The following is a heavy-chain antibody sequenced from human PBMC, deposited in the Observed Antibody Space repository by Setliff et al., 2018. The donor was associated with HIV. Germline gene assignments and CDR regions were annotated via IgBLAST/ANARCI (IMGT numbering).Heavy chain of an antibody. D-gene: IGHD3-3*01. J-gene: IGHJ3*01. CDR2: IKEDGSAT. CDR3: AREGVHHNFWSGYTYYYGLDV. CDR1: GFSFSKYS. Sequence: GVSLRLSCAAFGFSFSKYSMSWVRQAPGKGLEWVANIKEDGSATYYVESVRGRFTISRDNPNNLLYLQMDSLRGEDTAVYYCAREGVHHNFWSGYTYYYGLDVWGQGTTVTVSS. V-gene: IGHV3-7*01.